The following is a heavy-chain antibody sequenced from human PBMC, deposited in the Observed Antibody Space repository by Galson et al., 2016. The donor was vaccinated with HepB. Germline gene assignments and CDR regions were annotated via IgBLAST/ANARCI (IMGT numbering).Heavy chain of an antibody. CDR3: AASSGWWRLDS. CDR1: GASITSGHW. Sequence: ETLSLTCGVSGASITSGHWWSCVRQPPGKGLEWIGEMSHTGGTNYNPSLKSRVTIALDRSNNQFSVKITSMTAADTAVYYCAASSGWWRLDSWGQGVLVTVSS. CDR2: MSHTGGT. D-gene: IGHD6-19*01. V-gene: IGHV4-4*02. J-gene: IGHJ4*02.